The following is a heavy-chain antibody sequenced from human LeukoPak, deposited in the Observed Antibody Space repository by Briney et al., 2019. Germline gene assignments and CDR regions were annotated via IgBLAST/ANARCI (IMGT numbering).Heavy chain of an antibody. CDR2: IYYSGST. CDR3: ARRDSSGYYSGWLDY. CDR1: GGSISSGGYY. D-gene: IGHD3-22*01. J-gene: IGHJ4*02. V-gene: IGHV4-31*03. Sequence: PSETLSLTCTVSGGSISSGGYYWSWIRQHPGKGLEWIGYIYYSGSTYYNPSLKSRVTISVDTSKNQFSLKLSSVTAADTAVYYCARRDSSGYYSGWLDYWGQGTLVTVSS.